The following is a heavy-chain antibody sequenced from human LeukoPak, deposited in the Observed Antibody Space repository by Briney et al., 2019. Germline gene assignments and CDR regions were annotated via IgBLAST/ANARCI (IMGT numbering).Heavy chain of an antibody. J-gene: IGHJ4*02. CDR3: AVGYYGSGSYSY. D-gene: IGHD3-10*01. V-gene: IGHV1-8*03. CDR1: GYTFTSYD. Sequence: GASVKVSCKASGYTFTSYDINWVRQATGQGLEWMGWMNPNSGNTGYAQKFQGRVTITRNTSITTTYMELSSLRSEDTAVYYCAVGYYGSGSYSYWGQGTLVTVSS. CDR2: MNPNSGNT.